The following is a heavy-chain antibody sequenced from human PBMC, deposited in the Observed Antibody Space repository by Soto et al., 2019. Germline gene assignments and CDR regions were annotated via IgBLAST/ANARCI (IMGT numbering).Heavy chain of an antibody. V-gene: IGHV3-23*01. J-gene: IGHJ4*02. CDR2: LNGHPTEK. Sequence: GGSLRLSFVISGFTFSSYAMTWVRQAPGKGLEWVSTLNGHPTEKYHADSVRGRFTISRDNSKSTLYLQMNSLRAEDSAIYYCAKGYSDSSWSHLDFWGQGTLVTVSS. D-gene: IGHD6-13*01. CDR3: AKGYSDSSWSHLDF. CDR1: GFTFSSYA.